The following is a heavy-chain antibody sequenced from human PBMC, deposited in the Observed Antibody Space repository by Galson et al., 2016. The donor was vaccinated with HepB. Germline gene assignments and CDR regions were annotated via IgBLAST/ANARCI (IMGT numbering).Heavy chain of an antibody. CDR2: VSAYNGNT. V-gene: IGHV1-18*04. Sequence: QSGAEVKKPGESLQISCKASGYTFTSYEINWVRQAPGQGLEWMGWVSAYNGNTNYAQNLQGRVTMTTDTSTNTAYMDLRGLRSDDTAVYYCARDCGGGSCYPLDYWGQGTLVTVSS. D-gene: IGHD2-15*01. J-gene: IGHJ4*02. CDR1: GYTFTSYE. CDR3: ARDCGGGSCYPLDY.